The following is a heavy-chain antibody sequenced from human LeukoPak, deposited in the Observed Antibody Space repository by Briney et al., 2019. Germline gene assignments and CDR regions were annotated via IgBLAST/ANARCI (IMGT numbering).Heavy chain of an antibody. D-gene: IGHD3-3*01. CDR2: IIPIFGTA. Sequence: ASVKVSCKASGGTFSSYAISWVRQAPGQGLEWMGGIIPIFGTANYAQKFQGRVTITTDESTSTAYMELSSLRSEDTAVYYCARGGHVLRFLEWLFDYWGQGTLVTVSS. J-gene: IGHJ4*02. CDR1: GGTFSSYA. CDR3: ARGGHVLRFLEWLFDY. V-gene: IGHV1-69*05.